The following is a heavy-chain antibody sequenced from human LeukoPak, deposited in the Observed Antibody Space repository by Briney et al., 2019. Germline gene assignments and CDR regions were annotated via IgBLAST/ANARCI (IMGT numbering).Heavy chain of an antibody. CDR1: GYTFTTYW. Sequence: PGESLKISCKGSGYTFTTYWIVWVRQLPGKGQEWMGIIYPGDSDTRYSPSFQGQVTISADKSISTAYLQWSSLKASDTAMYYCARHNREYASDSPLDYWGQGTLVTVSS. D-gene: IGHD1-14*01. V-gene: IGHV5-51*01. CDR2: IYPGDSDT. CDR3: ARHNREYASDSPLDY. J-gene: IGHJ4*02.